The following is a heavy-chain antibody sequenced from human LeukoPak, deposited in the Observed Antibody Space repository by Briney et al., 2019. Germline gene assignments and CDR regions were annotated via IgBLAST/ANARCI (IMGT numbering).Heavy chain of an antibody. Sequence: PSETLSLTCTVSGGSISSYYWSWIRQPPGKGLEWIGYIYTSGSTNYNPSLKSRVTISVDTSKNQFSLKLSSVTAAGTAVYYCAGGVPAAIVWFDPWGQGTLVTVSS. D-gene: IGHD2-2*01. CDR1: GGSISSYY. J-gene: IGHJ5*02. CDR2: IYTSGST. CDR3: AGGVPAAIVWFDP. V-gene: IGHV4-4*09.